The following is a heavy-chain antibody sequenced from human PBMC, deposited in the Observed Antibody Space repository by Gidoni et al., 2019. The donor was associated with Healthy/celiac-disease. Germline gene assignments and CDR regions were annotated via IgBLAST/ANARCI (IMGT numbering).Heavy chain of an antibody. J-gene: IGHJ4*02. V-gene: IGHV5-51*01. CDR3: ARQAVAGKRVDYFDY. CDR1: GSRLTSYW. Sequence: EVPLLQARAEVQKPAESLMISCKGSGSRLTSYWIGWVRQMPGKGLAWMGIIYPGDSDTRYSPSFQGQVTISADKSISTAYLQWSSLKASDTAMYYCARQAVAGKRVDYFDYWGQGTLVTVSS. D-gene: IGHD6-19*01. CDR2: IYPGDSDT.